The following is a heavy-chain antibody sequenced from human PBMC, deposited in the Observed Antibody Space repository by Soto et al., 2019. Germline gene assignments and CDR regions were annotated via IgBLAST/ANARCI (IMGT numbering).Heavy chain of an antibody. J-gene: IGHJ5*01. CDR1: GYTFTNYW. Sequence: GESLKISCQTSGYTFTNYWIGWVRQMPGGGLEWLGLIFPRDFDVRYSPSFEGQVTISADRSTATAFPQWRSLEASDSALYFCARLVSLLQPIDSWGQGTPVTVSS. CDR3: ARLVSLLQPIDS. CDR2: IFPRDFDV. V-gene: IGHV5-51*01. D-gene: IGHD4-4*01.